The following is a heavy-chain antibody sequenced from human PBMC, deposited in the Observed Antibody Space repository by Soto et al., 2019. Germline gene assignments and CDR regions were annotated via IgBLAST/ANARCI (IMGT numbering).Heavy chain of an antibody. Sequence: PSETLSLTCSVSGASIINFAYYLGWIRQPPGKGLEWIGTVYYNENTYYNPSLRSRVAISVDTAKNQFSLNLRSVTAADTAVYFCARRERYYGSPGWFDPWGQGTLVTVSS. CDR3: ARRERYYGSPGWFDP. V-gene: IGHV4-39*01. CDR1: GASIINFAYY. CDR2: VYYNENT. D-gene: IGHD3-10*01. J-gene: IGHJ5*01.